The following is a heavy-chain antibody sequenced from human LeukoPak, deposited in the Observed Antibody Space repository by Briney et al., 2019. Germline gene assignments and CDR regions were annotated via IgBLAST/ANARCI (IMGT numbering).Heavy chain of an antibody. D-gene: IGHD3-10*01. CDR1: GFTFSSYG. Sequence: GGSLRLSCAASGFTFSSYGMHWVRQAPGKGLEWVAFIRYDGSNKYYADSVKGRFTISRDNSKNTLYLQMNSLRAEDTAVYYCAKDGYRNYHGSGSPLSWGQGTLVTVSS. J-gene: IGHJ4*02. V-gene: IGHV3-30*02. CDR2: IRYDGSNK. CDR3: AKDGYRNYHGSGSPLS.